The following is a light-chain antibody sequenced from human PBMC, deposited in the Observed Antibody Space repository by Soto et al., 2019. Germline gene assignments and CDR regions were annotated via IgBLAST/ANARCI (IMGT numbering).Light chain of an antibody. Sequence: DIVMTQSPDSLAVSLGERTTFNCRSSQSVLFSSNNKNYLTWYQHKPGQPPKLLIYWASTRESGVPDRFSGSGSGTDFTLTINSLQAEDVAVYYCQQYYSIPRTFGQGTKVAIK. J-gene: IGKJ1*01. CDR3: QQYYSIPRT. CDR1: QSVLFSSNNKNY. V-gene: IGKV4-1*01. CDR2: WAS.